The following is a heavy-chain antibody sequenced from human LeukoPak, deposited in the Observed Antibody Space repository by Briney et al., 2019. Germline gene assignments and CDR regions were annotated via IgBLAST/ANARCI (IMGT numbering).Heavy chain of an antibody. D-gene: IGHD4-17*01. CDR2: INHSGST. V-gene: IGHV4-34*01. Sequence: SETLSLTCAVYGGSFSGYYWSWIRQPPGKGLEWIGEINHSGSTNYNPSLKSRVTISVDTSKNQFSLKLSSVTAADTAVYYCARERAHMTTVTRLDYWGQGTLVTVSS. CDR3: ARERAHMTTVTRLDY. J-gene: IGHJ4*02. CDR1: GGSFSGYY.